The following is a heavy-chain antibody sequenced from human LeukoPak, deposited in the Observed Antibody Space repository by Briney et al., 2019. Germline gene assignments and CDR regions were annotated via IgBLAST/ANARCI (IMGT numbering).Heavy chain of an antibody. CDR1: GFTFGDHA. J-gene: IGHJ4*02. CDR2: VSDDGNNK. V-gene: IGHV3-30-3*01. D-gene: IGHD2-2*01. Sequence: GGSLRLSCVASGFTFGDHAMHWARQAPGKGLEWVAVVSDDGNNKDQADSVKGRFTLFRDNSKNTLYLQMNSLRTEDTAVYYCAKVKNRYCSSTSCYVFDYWGRGTLVTVSS. CDR3: AKVKNRYCSSTSCYVFDY.